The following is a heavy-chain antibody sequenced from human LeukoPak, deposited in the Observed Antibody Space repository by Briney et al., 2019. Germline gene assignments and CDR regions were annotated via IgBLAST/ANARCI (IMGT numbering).Heavy chain of an antibody. CDR3: ARGQLAIAARLFDY. D-gene: IGHD6-6*01. V-gene: IGHV4-59*01. Sequence: SETLSLTCTVSGGSISSYYWSWIRQPPGKGLEWIGNIYYSGSTNYNPSLKSRVTISVDTSKNQFSLKLSSVAAADTAVYYCARGQLAIAARLFDYWGQGTLVTVSS. J-gene: IGHJ4*02. CDR2: IYYSGST. CDR1: GGSISSYY.